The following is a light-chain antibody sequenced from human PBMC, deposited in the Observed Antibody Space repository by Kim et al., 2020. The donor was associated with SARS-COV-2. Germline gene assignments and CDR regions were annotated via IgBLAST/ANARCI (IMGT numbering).Light chain of an antibody. CDR2: GTS. CDR3: QQYGNSPRT. V-gene: IGKV3-20*01. CDR1: QSVSSSY. Sequence: EIVLTQSPGTLSMSLGERATVSCRASQSVSSSYLAWYQQKPGRAPRLLIYGTSSRATGVPDRFSGSGSGTDFTLTISRLEPEDFAVYFCQQYGNSPRTFGRGTKVDIK. J-gene: IGKJ4*02.